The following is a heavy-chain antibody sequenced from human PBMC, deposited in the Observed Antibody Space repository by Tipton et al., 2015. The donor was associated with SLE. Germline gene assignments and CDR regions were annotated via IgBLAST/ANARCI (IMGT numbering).Heavy chain of an antibody. Sequence: QLVQSGAEVRKPGASLKVSCKASGFIFTNYYIHWVRQAPGQGLESMGIINPSGGSTSYAQKFQGRVSMTRDTSTSIVYMAMSSLTSDDTAVYYCARDHRGGHSISFSDFDYWCQGALVTVSP. V-gene: IGHV1-46*01. D-gene: IGHD2-15*01. J-gene: IGHJ4*02. CDR3: ARDHRGGHSISFSDFDY. CDR1: GFIFTNYY. CDR2: INPSGGST.